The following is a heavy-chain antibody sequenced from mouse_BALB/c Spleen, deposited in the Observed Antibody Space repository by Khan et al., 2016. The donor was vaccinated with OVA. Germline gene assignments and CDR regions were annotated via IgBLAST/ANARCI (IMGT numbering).Heavy chain of an antibody. V-gene: IGHV1-9*01. Sequence: QVQLQQPGAELMKPGASVKMSCKATGYTFSSYWIEWVKQRPGHGLEWIGEILPGNSSTKYNENFKGKATFTADTSSNTAYLQLSILTSDDSAVYSCARSYYDYAGYWGQGTTLTVSS. CDR2: ILPGNSST. CDR3: ARSYYDYAGY. J-gene: IGHJ2*01. D-gene: IGHD2-4*01. CDR1: GYTFSSYW.